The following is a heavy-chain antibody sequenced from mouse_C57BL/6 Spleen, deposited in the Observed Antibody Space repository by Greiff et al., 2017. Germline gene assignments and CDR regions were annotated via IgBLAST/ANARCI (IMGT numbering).Heavy chain of an antibody. CDR1: GYSFTDYN. V-gene: IGHV1-39*01. J-gene: IGHJ4*01. D-gene: IGHD2-12*01. Sequence: EVQLQQSGPELVKPGASVKISCKASGYSFTDYNMNWVKQSNGKSLEWIGVIYPNYGTTSYNQKFKGKATLTVDQSSSTAYMQLNSLTSEASAVYYSSSPLLYTGYAMDYWGQVASVTFSS. CDR2: IYPNYGTT. CDR3: SSPLLYTGYAMDY.